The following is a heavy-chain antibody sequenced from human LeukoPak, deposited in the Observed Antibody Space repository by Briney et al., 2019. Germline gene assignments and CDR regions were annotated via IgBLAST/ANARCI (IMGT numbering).Heavy chain of an antibody. Sequence: SVKVSCKASGGTFSSYAISWVRQAPGQGLEWMGGIIPIFGTANYAQKFQGRVTMTRNTSISTAYMELSSLRSEDTAVYYCARMSYYDSSGDNWFDPWGQGTLVTVSS. D-gene: IGHD3-22*01. J-gene: IGHJ5*02. CDR2: IIPIFGTA. CDR1: GGTFSSYA. V-gene: IGHV1-69*05. CDR3: ARMSYYDSSGDNWFDP.